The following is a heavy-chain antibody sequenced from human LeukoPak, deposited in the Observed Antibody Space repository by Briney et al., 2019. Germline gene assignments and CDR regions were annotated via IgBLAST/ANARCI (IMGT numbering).Heavy chain of an antibody. V-gene: IGHV1-2*02. J-gene: IGHJ5*02. CDR3: ARDERECASLA. CDR1: GYTFTGYY. D-gene: IGHD1-1*01. CDR2: INPNSGGI. Sequence: ASVKVSCKASGYTFTGYYMYWVRQAPGQGLEWMGWINPNSGGIDYAQKFQGRVTMTRDTSITTAYMELSRLRSDDTAVYYCARDERECASLAWGQGTLVTVSS.